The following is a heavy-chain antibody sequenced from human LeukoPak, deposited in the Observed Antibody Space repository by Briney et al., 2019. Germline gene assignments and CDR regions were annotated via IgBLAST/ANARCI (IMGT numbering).Heavy chain of an antibody. V-gene: IGHV3-30*18. D-gene: IGHD6-19*01. CDR1: GFTFSSYD. Sequence: GGSLRLSCAASGFTFSSYDMHWVRQAPGKGLKWVAIISYDGSNKYYADSVKGRFTISRDNSKNTLYLQMSSLRAEDTAVYYCAKGYSSGWSFDYWGQGTLVTVSS. CDR2: ISYDGSNK. J-gene: IGHJ4*02. CDR3: AKGYSSGWSFDY.